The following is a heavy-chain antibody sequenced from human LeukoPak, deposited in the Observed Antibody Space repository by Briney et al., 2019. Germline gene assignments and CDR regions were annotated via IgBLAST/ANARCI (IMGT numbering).Heavy chain of an antibody. CDR2: IKPDGSEK. CDR3: ATYPNLGN. J-gene: IGHJ4*02. Sequence: GGSLRLSCAVSGFTFSTVWMSWVRQAPGKGLECVANIKPDGSEKYYVDSVKGRFTISRDNAKNSLYLQMDSLRAEDTAVYYCATYPNLGNWGQGTLVTVSS. V-gene: IGHV3-7*01. CDR1: GFTFSTVW. D-gene: IGHD1-14*01.